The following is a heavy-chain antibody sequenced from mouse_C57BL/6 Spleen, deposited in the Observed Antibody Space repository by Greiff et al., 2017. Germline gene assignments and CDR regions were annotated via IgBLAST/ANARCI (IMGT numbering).Heavy chain of an antibody. CDR3: AISGWLRGYFDV. D-gene: IGHD2-2*01. Sequence: QVQLQQSGAELVKPGASVKISCKASGYAFSSYWMNWVKQRPGKGLEWIGQIYPGDGDTNYNGKFKGKATLTADKSSSTAYMQLSSLTSEDSAVYFCAISGWLRGYFDVWGTGTTVTVSS. V-gene: IGHV1-80*01. CDR2: IYPGDGDT. CDR1: GYAFSSYW. J-gene: IGHJ1*03.